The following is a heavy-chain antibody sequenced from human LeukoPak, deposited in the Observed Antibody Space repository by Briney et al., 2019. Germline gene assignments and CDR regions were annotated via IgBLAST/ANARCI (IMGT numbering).Heavy chain of an antibody. V-gene: IGHV3-23*01. Sequence: GGSLRLSCAVSGITLSNYGMSWVRQAPGKGLEWVAGVSGSGGTTSYADSVKGRFTISRDNPQNTPYLQMNSLRAEDTAVYFCAKRGVVIRVILVGFHKEAYYFDSWGQGALVTVSS. CDR1: GITLSNYG. CDR2: VSGSGGTT. J-gene: IGHJ4*02. CDR3: AKRGVVIRVILVGFHKEAYYFDS. D-gene: IGHD3-22*01.